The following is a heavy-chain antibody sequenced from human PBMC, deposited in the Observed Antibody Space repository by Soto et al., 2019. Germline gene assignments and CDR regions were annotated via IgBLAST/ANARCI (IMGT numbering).Heavy chain of an antibody. CDR3: ARDHCSSTSCYNLYYFDY. CDR1: GYTFNGYY. V-gene: IGHV1-2*04. Sequence: ASVKVSCKASGYTFNGYYMHWVRQAPGQGLEWMGWINPNSGGTNYAQKFQGWVTMTRDTSISTAYMELSRLRSDDTAVYYCARDHCSSTSCYNLYYFDYWGQGTLVTVSS. J-gene: IGHJ4*02. D-gene: IGHD2-2*01. CDR2: INPNSGGT.